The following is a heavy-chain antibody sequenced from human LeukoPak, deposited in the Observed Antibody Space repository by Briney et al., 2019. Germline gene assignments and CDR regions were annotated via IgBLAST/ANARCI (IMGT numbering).Heavy chain of an antibody. J-gene: IGHJ3*02. CDR1: GFTFSSYG. CDR3: ARVQEILWFGELLERGAFDI. V-gene: IGHV3-33*01. Sequence: PGGSLRLSCAASGFTFSSYGMHWVRQAPGKGLEWVAVIWYDGSNKYYADSVKGRFTISRDNSKNTLYLQMNSLRAGDTAVYYCARVQEILWFGELLERGAFDIWGQGTMVTVSS. CDR2: IWYDGSNK. D-gene: IGHD3-10*01.